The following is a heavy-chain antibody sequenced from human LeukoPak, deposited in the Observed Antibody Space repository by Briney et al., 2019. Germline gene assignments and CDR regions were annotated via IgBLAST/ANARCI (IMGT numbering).Heavy chain of an antibody. CDR1: GYSFTSYW. J-gene: IGHJ4*02. CDR3: ARTEYGVVVAATY. D-gene: IGHD2-15*01. Sequence: GESLKISCKGSGYSFTSYWIGWVRQMPGNGLEWMGIIYPGDSDTRYSPSFQGQATISADKSISTAYLQWSSLKASDTAMYYCARTEYGVVVAATYWGQGTLVTVSS. V-gene: IGHV5-51*01. CDR2: IYPGDSDT.